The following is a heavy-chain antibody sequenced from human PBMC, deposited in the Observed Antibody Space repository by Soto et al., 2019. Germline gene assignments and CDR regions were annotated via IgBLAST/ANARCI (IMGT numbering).Heavy chain of an antibody. CDR1: GVTFSSFA. D-gene: IGHD5-18*01. J-gene: IGHJ4*02. CDR3: AKHISPGQGYRIFDH. Sequence: GSLRLSCVASGVTFSSFAMSWVRQAPGKGLEWVSLLSGSGDNTYYADSAKGRFTISRDNSKSTLYLQMNSLRAEDTAIYYCAKHISPGQGYRIFDHWGQGTPVTVSS. CDR2: LSGSGDNT. V-gene: IGHV3-23*01.